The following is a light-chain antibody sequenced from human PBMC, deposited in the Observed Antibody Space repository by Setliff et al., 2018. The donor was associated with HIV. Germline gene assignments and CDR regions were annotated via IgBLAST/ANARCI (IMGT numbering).Light chain of an antibody. J-gene: IGLJ2*01. CDR2: EVS. V-gene: IGLV2-14*01. CDR3: GSYTDSRIVV. Sequence: QSALTQPASVSGSPGQSSTISCNGTSSDVGGYDLVSWYQQHPGKVPKIMIYEVSNRPSGVSNRFSGSKSGNTASLTISGLQAEDEADYYCGSYTDSRIVVFGGGTKVTVL. CDR1: SSDVGGYDL.